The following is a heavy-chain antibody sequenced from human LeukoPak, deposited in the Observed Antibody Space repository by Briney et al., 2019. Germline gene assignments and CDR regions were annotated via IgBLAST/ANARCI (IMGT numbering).Heavy chain of an antibody. CDR1: GFTFSSYG. Sequence: GGSLRLSCAASGFTFSSYGMHWVRQAPGKGLEWVAVISYDGSNKYYADSVKGRFTISRDNSKNTLYLQMNSLRAEDTAVYYCAKGTTMIVVVTFDYWGQGTLVTVSS. CDR2: ISYDGSNK. CDR3: AKGTTMIVVVTFDY. D-gene: IGHD3-22*01. V-gene: IGHV3-30*18. J-gene: IGHJ4*02.